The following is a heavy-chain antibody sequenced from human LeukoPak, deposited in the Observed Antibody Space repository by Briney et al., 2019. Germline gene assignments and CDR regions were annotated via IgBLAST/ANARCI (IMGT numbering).Heavy chain of an antibody. CDR3: AKDRPSEDSSGYYFNWFDP. CDR2: ISGSGGST. Sequence: GGSLRLSCAASGFTFSSYAMSWVRQAPGKGLEWVSAISGSGGSTYYADSVKGRFTISRDNSKNTLYLQMNGLRAEDTAVYYCAKDRPSEDSSGYYFNWFDPWGQGTLVTVSS. CDR1: GFTFSSYA. J-gene: IGHJ5*02. V-gene: IGHV3-23*01. D-gene: IGHD3-22*01.